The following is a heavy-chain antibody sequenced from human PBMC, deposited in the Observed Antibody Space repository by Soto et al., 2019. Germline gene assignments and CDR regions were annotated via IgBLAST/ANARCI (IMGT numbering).Heavy chain of an antibody. V-gene: IGHV4-59*01. CDR3: ARAVAGTKQFDY. Sequence: PSETLSLTCTVSGGSISSYYWSWIRQPPGKGLEWIGYIYYSGSTNYNPSLKSRVTISVDTSKNQFSLKLSSVTAADTAVYYCARAVAGTKQFDYWGQGTLVIVSS. CDR1: GGSISSYY. CDR2: IYYSGST. D-gene: IGHD6-19*01. J-gene: IGHJ4*02.